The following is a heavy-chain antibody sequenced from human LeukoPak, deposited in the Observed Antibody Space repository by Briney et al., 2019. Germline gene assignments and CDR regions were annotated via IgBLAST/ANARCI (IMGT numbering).Heavy chain of an antibody. CDR3: AKSKVGATALPIDF. CDR2: MNPYSGNT. CDR1: GYTFTNYD. D-gene: IGHD1-26*01. V-gene: IGHV1-8*01. J-gene: IGHJ4*02. Sequence: GASVKVSCKASGYTFTNYDINWVRQATGQGLEWMGWMNPYSGNTGYAQEFQGRITTTRDTSISTAYMELSSLRSEDTAMYYCAKSKVGATALPIDFWGQGTLVTVSS.